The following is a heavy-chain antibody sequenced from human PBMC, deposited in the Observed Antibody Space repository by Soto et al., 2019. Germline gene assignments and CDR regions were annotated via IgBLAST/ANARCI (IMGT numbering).Heavy chain of an antibody. CDR3: AKYIHTWVRGVIVTFDY. Sequence: PGGSLRVSCAASGFTFSSYARSWVRQAPGKGLEWVSAISGSGGSTYYADSVKGRFTISRDNSKNTLYLQMNSLRAEDTAVYYCAKYIHTWVRGVIVTFDYWGQGTLVTVSS. CDR1: GFTFSSYA. V-gene: IGHV3-23*01. CDR2: ISGSGGST. D-gene: IGHD3-16*02. J-gene: IGHJ4*02.